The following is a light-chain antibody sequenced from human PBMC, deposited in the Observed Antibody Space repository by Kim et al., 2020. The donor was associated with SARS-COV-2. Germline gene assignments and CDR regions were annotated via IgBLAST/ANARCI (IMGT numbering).Light chain of an antibody. CDR1: QRIASY. V-gene: IGKV1-39*01. Sequence: DIQMTQSPSSLSASVGDRVTITCRASQRIASYLNWYQQKPGRGPNLLIYAASNLQSGVPSRFSGTGSGTDFTLTISSLQPEDFATYFCQQRYSTPYTFGQGTKLEI. CDR3: QQRYSTPYT. CDR2: AAS. J-gene: IGKJ2*01.